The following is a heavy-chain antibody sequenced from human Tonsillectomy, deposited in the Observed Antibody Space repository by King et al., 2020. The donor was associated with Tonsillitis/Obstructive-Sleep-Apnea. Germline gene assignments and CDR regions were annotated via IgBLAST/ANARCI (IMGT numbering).Heavy chain of an antibody. V-gene: IGHV4-34*01. CDR1: GGSFSGYY. D-gene: IGHD1-26*01. CDR3: ASGGGSWFDS. Sequence: VQLQQWGAGLLKTSETLSLTCAVYGGSFSGYYWSWIRQPSGKGLEWIGEINHSGSTNYKPSLKSRVTISVDTPKNQFSLNLSSMTAADTAVYYCASGGGSWFDSWGQGTLVTVSS. J-gene: IGHJ5*01. CDR2: INHSGST.